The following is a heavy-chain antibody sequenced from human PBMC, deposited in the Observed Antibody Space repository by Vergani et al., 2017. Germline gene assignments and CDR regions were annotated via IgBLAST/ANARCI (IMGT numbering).Heavy chain of an antibody. CDR3: ARGAYDYVWGSYSYFDY. CDR2: IYYSGST. CDR1: GGSISSGGYY. J-gene: IGHJ4*02. Sequence: QVQLQESGPGLVKPSQTLSLTCTVSGGSISSGGYYWSWIRQHPGKGLEWIGYIYYSGSTYYNPSLKSRVTISVDTSKNQFSLKLSSVTAADTAVYYCARGAYDYVWGSYSYFDYWGQGTLVIVSS. V-gene: IGHV4-31*03. D-gene: IGHD3-16*01.